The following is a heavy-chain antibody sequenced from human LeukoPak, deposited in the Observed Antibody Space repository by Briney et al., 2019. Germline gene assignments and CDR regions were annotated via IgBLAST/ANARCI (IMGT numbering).Heavy chain of an antibody. CDR3: ARAGYSSSWYFPFDY. CDR1: GYAFTSYD. J-gene: IGHJ4*02. Sequence: ASVKVSCKASGYAFTSYDINWVRQATGQGLEWMGWMNPNSGNTGYAQKFQGRVTMTRNTSISTAYMELSSLRSEDTAVYYCARAGYSSSWYFPFDYWGQGTLVTVSS. D-gene: IGHD6-13*01. V-gene: IGHV1-8*01. CDR2: MNPNSGNT.